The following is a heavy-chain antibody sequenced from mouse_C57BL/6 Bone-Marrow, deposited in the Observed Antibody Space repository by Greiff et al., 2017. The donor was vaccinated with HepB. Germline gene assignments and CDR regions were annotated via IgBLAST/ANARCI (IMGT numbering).Heavy chain of an antibody. J-gene: IGHJ4*01. CDR1: GFTFSDYY. Sequence: DVKLVESGGGLVQPGGSLKLSCAASGFTFSDYYMYWVRQTPEKRLEWVAYISNGGGSTYYPDTVKGRFTISRDNAKNTLYLQMSRLKSEDTAMYYCARDYSNYFSYAMDYWGQGTSVTVSS. V-gene: IGHV5-12*01. D-gene: IGHD2-5*01. CDR3: ARDYSNYFSYAMDY. CDR2: ISNGGGST.